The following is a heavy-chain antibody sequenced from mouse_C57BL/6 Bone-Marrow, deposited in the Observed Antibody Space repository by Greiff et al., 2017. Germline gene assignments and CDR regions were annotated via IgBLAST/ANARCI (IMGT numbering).Heavy chain of an antibody. D-gene: IGHD2-5*01. J-gene: IGHJ4*01. V-gene: IGHV2-2*01. CDR1: GFSLTSYG. CDR3: ARKGSNYERAMDY. CDR2: LWSGGGT. Sequence: VMLVESGPGLVQPSQSLSITCTVSGFSLTSYGVHWVRQSPGKGLEWLGVLWSGGGTDHNAAFISRLSISKDNSKSQVFFKMNSLQADDTAIYYCARKGSNYERAMDYWGQGTSVTVSS.